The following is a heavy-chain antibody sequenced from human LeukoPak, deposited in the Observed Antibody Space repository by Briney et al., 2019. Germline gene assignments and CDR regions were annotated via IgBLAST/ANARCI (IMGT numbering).Heavy chain of an antibody. CDR1: GFTFSSYW. CDR2: IRQDGSVQ. D-gene: IGHD1/OR15-1a*01. V-gene: IGHV3-7*01. J-gene: IGHJ4*02. CDR3: LVTTRSRGYDY. Sequence: GGSLRLSCAASGFTFSSYWMSWVRQAPGKGLEWVANIRQDGSVQNYVDSVKGRFTISRDNPKNSVYLQMSSLRAEDTAVYYCLVTTRSRGYDYWGQGTLVTVSS.